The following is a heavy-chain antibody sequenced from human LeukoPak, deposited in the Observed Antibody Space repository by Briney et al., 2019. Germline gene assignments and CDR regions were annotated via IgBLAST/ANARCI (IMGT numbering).Heavy chain of an antibody. CDR1: GFTFSSYA. CDR3: AREVDTAMDY. D-gene: IGHD5-18*01. J-gene: IGHJ4*02. Sequence: GGSLRLSCAASGFTFSSYAMHWVRQAPGKGLEWAAVISYDGSNKYYADSVKGRFTISRDNSKNTLYLQMNSLRAEDTAVYYCAREVDTAMDYWGQGTLVTVSS. V-gene: IGHV3-30*14. CDR2: ISYDGSNK.